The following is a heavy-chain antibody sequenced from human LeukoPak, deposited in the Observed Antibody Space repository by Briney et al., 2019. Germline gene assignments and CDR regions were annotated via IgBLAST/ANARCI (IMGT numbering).Heavy chain of an antibody. CDR1: GFTFSSYA. D-gene: IGHD6-19*01. CDR3: AKSQQWLVQADFDY. J-gene: IGHJ4*02. Sequence: PGGSLRLSCAASGFTFSSYAMSWVRQAPGKGLEWVSAIRGSGDSTYYADSVKGRFTISRDNSKNTLYLQMNSLRAEDTAVYYCAKSQQWLVQADFDYWGQGTLVTVSS. CDR2: IRGSGDST. V-gene: IGHV3-23*01.